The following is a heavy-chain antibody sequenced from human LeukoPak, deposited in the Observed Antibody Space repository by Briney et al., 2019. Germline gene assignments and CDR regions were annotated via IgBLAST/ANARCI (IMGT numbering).Heavy chain of an antibody. CDR3: ARSAAGGPGYYYYYMDV. J-gene: IGHJ6*03. Sequence: GASVKVSCKASGGTFSSYAISWVRQAPGQGLEWMGGIIPIFGTANYAQKFQGRVTITADESTSTAYMELSSLRSEDTAVYYCARSAAGGPGYYYYYMDVWGKGTTVTVSS. V-gene: IGHV1-69*13. CDR2: IIPIFGTA. D-gene: IGHD3-10*01. CDR1: GGTFSSYA.